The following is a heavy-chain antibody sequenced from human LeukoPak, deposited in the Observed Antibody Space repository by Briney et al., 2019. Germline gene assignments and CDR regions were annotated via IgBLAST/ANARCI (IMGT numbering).Heavy chain of an antibody. Sequence: GESLKISCQGSGYSFTSYWISWVRQMPGKGLEWMGRIDPSDSYTNYSPSFQGHVTISADKSISTAYLQWSSLKASDTAMYYCARTPIIAAAYYYYGMDVWGQGTTVTVSS. CDR1: GYSFTSYW. J-gene: IGHJ6*02. CDR2: IDPSDSYT. D-gene: IGHD6-13*01. V-gene: IGHV5-10-1*01. CDR3: ARTPIIAAAYYYYGMDV.